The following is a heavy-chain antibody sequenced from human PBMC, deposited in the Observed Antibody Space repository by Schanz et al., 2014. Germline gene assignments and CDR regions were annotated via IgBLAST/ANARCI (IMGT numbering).Heavy chain of an antibody. CDR1: GFTFSTYY. Sequence: VQLVESGGGLVKPGGSLRLSCAASGFTFSTYYMNWVRQAPGKGLEWVALISYDGSSKNHADSVQGRFTISRDNSKNALYLQMNGLRAEDTAVYFCARDLSSLIQGDVWGKGTTVTDSS. CDR2: ISYDGSSK. CDR3: ARDLSSLIQGDV. D-gene: IGHD2-2*01. V-gene: IGHV3-33*08. J-gene: IGHJ6*04.